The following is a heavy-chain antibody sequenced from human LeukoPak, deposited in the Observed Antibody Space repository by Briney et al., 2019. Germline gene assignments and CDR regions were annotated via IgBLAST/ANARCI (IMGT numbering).Heavy chain of an antibody. D-gene: IGHD4-11*01. CDR1: GGSISSHY. CDR3: ARVDDYSNYEEYYMDV. CDR2: IYYSGST. J-gene: IGHJ6*03. V-gene: IGHV4-59*11. Sequence: SETLSLTCTVSGGSISSHYWSWIRQPPGKGLEWIGYIYYSGSTNYNPSLKSRVTISVDTSKNQFSLKLSSVTAADTAVYCCARVDDYSNYEEYYMDVWGKGTTVTVSS.